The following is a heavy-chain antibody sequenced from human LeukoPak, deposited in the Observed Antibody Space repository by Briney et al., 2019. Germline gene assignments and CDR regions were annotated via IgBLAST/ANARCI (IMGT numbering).Heavy chain of an antibody. Sequence: PGGSLRLSCAASGFTFSSYGMHWVRQAPGKGLEWVAFIRYDGSNKYYADSVKGRFTISRDNSKNTLYLQMNSLRAEDTAVYYCAKGGSVVVPAAGLLFDYWGQGTLVTVSS. CDR2: IRYDGSNK. J-gene: IGHJ4*02. D-gene: IGHD2-2*01. CDR1: GFTFSSYG. V-gene: IGHV3-30*02. CDR3: AKGGSVVVPAAGLLFDY.